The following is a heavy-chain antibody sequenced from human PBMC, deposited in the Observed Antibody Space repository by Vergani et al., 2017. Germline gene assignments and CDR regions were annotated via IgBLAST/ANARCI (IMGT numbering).Heavy chain of an antibody. V-gene: IGHV4-34*01. CDR2: INHSGST. J-gene: IGHJ4*02. Sequence: QVQLQQWGAGLLKPSETLSLTCAVYGGSFSGYYWSWIRQPPGKGLEWIGEINHSGSTNYNPSLKSRVTISVDTSKNQFSLKLSSVTAADTAVYYCARGRFFLRYCSSTSCYVDYWGQGTLVTVSS. CDR3: ARGRFFLRYCSSTSCYVDY. D-gene: IGHD2-2*01. CDR1: GGSFSGYY.